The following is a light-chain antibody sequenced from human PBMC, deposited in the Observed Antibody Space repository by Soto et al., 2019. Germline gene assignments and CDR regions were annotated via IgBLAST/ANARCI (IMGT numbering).Light chain of an antibody. CDR3: QQYCSSPYT. V-gene: IGKV3-20*01. Sequence: EIVVTQSPGTLSSSPGERVTLSCRASPSVSSSYLAWYQQKPGQAPRLLFSGASSRATGIPDRFSGGQSGKDFTLTVSRLEPEDFAVYFCQQYCSSPYTFGQGTKLEIK. J-gene: IGKJ2*01. CDR2: GAS. CDR1: PSVSSSY.